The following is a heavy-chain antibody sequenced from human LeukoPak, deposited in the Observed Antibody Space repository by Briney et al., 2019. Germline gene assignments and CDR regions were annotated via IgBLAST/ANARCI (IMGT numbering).Heavy chain of an antibody. CDR2: IYYSGST. CDR3: ARESVAELSFHDAFDI. D-gene: IGHD3-16*02. CDR1: GGSISSYY. J-gene: IGHJ3*02. Sequence: SETLSLTCTVSGGSISSYYWSWIRQPPGKGLEWIGYIYYSGSTNYNPSPSLKSRVTISVDTSKNQFSLKLSSVTAADTAVYYCARESVAELSFHDAFDIWGQGTMVTVSS. V-gene: IGHV4-59*01.